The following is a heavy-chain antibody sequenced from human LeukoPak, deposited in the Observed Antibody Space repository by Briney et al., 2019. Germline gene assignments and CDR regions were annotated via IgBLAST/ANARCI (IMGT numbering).Heavy chain of an antibody. Sequence: ASVKVSCKASGYTFTSYGISWVRQAPGQGLEWMGWISAYNGNIDYAQKVQGRVTMTTDTSTSTAYMELRSLRSDDTAVYYCARHGRWELTYYYYYGMDVWGQGTTVTVSS. V-gene: IGHV1-18*01. CDR1: GYTFTSYG. CDR2: ISAYNGNI. J-gene: IGHJ6*02. CDR3: ARHGRWELTYYYYYGMDV. D-gene: IGHD1-7*01.